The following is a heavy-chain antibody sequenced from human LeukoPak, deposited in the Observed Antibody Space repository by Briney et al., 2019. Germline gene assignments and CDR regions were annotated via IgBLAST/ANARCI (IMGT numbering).Heavy chain of an antibody. D-gene: IGHD3-10*01. CDR3: ASVWFGNDY. J-gene: IGHJ4*02. V-gene: IGHV3-21*01. Sequence: GSLRLSCAASGFSLRSYSLNWVRQAPGKGLEWVSSISSSSSYIYYADSVKGRFTISRDNAKNSLYLQMNSLRAEDTAVYYCASVWFGNDYWGQGTLVTVSS. CDR1: GFSLRSYS. CDR2: ISSSSSYI.